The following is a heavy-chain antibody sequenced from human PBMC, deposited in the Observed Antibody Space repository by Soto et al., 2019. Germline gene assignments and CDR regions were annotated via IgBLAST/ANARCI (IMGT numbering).Heavy chain of an antibody. V-gene: IGHV3-23*01. CDR2: ISGSGGST. Sequence: GGSLRLSCAASGFTFSSYAMSWVRQAPGKGLEWVSAISGSGGSTYYADSVKGRFTISRDNSKNTLYLQMNSLRAEDTAVYSCAKDLDSSSSYPDHWGQGTLVTVSS. J-gene: IGHJ4*02. CDR1: GFTFSSYA. D-gene: IGHD6-6*01. CDR3: AKDLDSSSSYPDH.